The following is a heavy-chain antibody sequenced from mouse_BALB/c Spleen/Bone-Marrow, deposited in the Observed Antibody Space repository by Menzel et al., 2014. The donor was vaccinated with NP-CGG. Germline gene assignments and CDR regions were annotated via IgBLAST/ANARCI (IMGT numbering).Heavy chain of an antibody. Sequence: EVQLVESGPGLVKPSQSLSLTCTVTGYSITNDYAWNWIRQFPGNKLEWMGYISYSGSTSYNPSLKSRISITRDTSKSQFFLQLNSVTTEDTATYYCARSNDGFPAWFAYWGQGTLVTASA. CDR3: ARSNDGFPAWFAY. J-gene: IGHJ3*01. CDR1: GYSITNDYA. D-gene: IGHD2-3*01. V-gene: IGHV3-2*02. CDR2: ISYSGST.